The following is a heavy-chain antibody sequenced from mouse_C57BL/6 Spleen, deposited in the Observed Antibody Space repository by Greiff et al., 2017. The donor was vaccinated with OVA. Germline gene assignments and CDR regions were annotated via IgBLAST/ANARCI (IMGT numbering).Heavy chain of an antibody. J-gene: IGHJ1*03. V-gene: IGHV1-80*01. CDR1: GYAFSGYW. Sequence: VQLQQSGAELVKPGASVKLSCKASGYAFSGYWMNWVKQRPGKGLEWIGQIYPGDGDTNYNGKFKGKATLTADKSSTTAYMQLSSLTSEDSAVNYCAKNYRSNDRCFDVWGTGTTVTVSS. CDR3: AKNYRSNDRCFDV. D-gene: IGHD1-1*01. CDR2: IYPGDGDT.